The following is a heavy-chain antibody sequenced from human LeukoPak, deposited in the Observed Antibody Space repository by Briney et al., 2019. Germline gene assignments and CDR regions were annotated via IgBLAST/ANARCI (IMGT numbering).Heavy chain of an antibody. CDR2: ISACNGNT. CDR1: GYTFTSYG. D-gene: IGHD5-18*01. Sequence: GASVKVSCRASGYTFTSYGISWVRQAPGQGLEWMGWISACNGNTNYAQKLQGRVTMTTDTSTSTAYMELRSLRSDDTAVYYCARVNGRRGYSYGNDYWGQGTLVTVSS. V-gene: IGHV1-18*01. CDR3: ARVNGRRGYSYGNDY. J-gene: IGHJ4*02.